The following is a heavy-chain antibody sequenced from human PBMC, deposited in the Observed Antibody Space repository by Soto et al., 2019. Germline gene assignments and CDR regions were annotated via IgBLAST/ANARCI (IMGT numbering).Heavy chain of an antibody. CDR3: ARVGGQLVPGFDY. Sequence: EAQLVESGGGLVKPGGSLRLSCAASGFTFSSYSMNWVRQAPGKGLEWVSSISSSSSYIYYADSVKGRFTISRDNAKNSLYLQMNSLRAEDTAVYYCARVGGQLVPGFDYWGQGTLVTVSS. D-gene: IGHD6-6*01. CDR1: GFTFSSYS. J-gene: IGHJ4*02. CDR2: ISSSSSYI. V-gene: IGHV3-21*01.